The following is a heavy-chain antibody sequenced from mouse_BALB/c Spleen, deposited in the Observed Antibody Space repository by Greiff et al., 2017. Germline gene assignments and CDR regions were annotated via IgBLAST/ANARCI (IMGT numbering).Heavy chain of an antibody. CDR2: IRLKSDNYAT. CDR1: GFTFSSYW. D-gene: IGHD4-1*01. J-gene: IGHJ3*01. V-gene: IGHV6-6*02. Sequence: EVKLQESGGGLVQPGGSMKLSCVASGFTFSSYWMSWVRQSPEKGLEWVAEIRLKSDNYATHYAESVKGKFTISRDDSKSRLYLQMNSLRAEDTGIYYCTSSGTAFAYWGQGTLVTVSA. CDR3: TSSGTAFAY.